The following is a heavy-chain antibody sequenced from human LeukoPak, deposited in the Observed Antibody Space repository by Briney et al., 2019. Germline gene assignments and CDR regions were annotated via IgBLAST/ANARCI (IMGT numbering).Heavy chain of an antibody. CDR1: GGSISSSTYY. Sequence: KPSETLSLTCTVSGGSISSSTYYWGWIRQPPGKGLEWIGSIYYSGATHYNPSLKSRVTMSVDTSKNQFSLKLSSVTAADTAVYYCARAGGYCSSTSCHVPGYYYYMDVWGKGTTVTVSS. CDR3: ARAGGYCSSTSCHVPGYYYYMDV. D-gene: IGHD2-2*03. J-gene: IGHJ6*03. CDR2: IYYSGAT. V-gene: IGHV4-39*07.